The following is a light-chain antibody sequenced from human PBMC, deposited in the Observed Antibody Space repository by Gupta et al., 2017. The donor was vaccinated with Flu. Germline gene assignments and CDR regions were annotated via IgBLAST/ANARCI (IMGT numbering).Light chain of an antibody. CDR2: GAS. J-gene: IGKJ4*01. CDR3: QQSGSSPLT. Sequence: EIVLTQSPGTLPLSPGERPTLACRASQSVSSSYLAWYQQKPGQAPRLLIYGASSRAPGIPDRFSGSGSGTDFTLTISRLEPEDFAVYSCQQSGSSPLTFGGGTKVEIK. CDR1: QSVSSSY. V-gene: IGKV3-20*01.